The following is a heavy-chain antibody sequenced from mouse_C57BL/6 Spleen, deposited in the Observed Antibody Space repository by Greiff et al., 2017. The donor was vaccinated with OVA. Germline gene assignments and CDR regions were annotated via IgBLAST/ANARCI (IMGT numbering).Heavy chain of an antibody. Sequence: EVQLQQSGGGLVQPGGSMKLSCVASGFTFSNYGMNWVRQSPEKGLEWVAQIRLKADNYATHYAESVKGRFTISRDDSKSSVYLQMNNLRAEDTGIYYCTDCYGSGFAYWGQGTLVTVSA. D-gene: IGHD1-1*01. CDR3: TDCYGSGFAY. CDR2: IRLKADNYAT. CDR1: GFTFSNYG. V-gene: IGHV6-3*01. J-gene: IGHJ3*01.